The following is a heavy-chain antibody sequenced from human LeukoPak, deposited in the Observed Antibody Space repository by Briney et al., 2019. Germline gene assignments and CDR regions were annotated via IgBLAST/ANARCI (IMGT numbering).Heavy chain of an antibody. Sequence: GGSLRLSCAAAGFTFSSYGMSWVRQAPGKGLEWVSGISGSGGSTYYADSVKGRFTISRDNSKNTLYLRMNSLRAEDTAVYYCAGQSRLGYCSGGSCYSQPFDPWGQGTLVTVSS. CDR2: ISGSGGST. D-gene: IGHD2-15*01. J-gene: IGHJ5*02. CDR3: AGQSRLGYCSGGSCYSQPFDP. V-gene: IGHV3-23*01. CDR1: GFTFSSYG.